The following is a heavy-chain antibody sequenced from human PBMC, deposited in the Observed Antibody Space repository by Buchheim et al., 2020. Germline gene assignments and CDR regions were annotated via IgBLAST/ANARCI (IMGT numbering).Heavy chain of an antibody. D-gene: IGHD6-19*01. V-gene: IGHV3-23*04. CDR2: ISGTDGHT. J-gene: IGHJ4*02. Sequence: EVQLVESGGGLVQPGGSLRLSCAASGFTFSSYSMNWVRQAPGKGLEWVSTISGTDGHTYYADSVKGRFTISRDNSKNTLYVQMNSLRAEDTAVYHCAKGSHGGGPGGYSSGWFDYWGQGTL. CDR1: GFTFSSYS. CDR3: AKGSHGGGPGGYSSGWFDY.